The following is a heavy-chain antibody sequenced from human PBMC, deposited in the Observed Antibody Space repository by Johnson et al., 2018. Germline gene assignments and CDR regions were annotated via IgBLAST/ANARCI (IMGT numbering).Heavy chain of an antibody. V-gene: IGHV3-23*04. J-gene: IGHJ1*01. D-gene: IGHD1-7*01. CDR2: ISESGDTT. CDR3: ATGPYLAGTTYSQH. CDR1: GFTVTSDF. Sequence: VQLVQSGGGLIQPGGSLRLSCAASGFTVTSDFMTWVRQAPGRGLEWISVISESGDTTYYADSVKGRFTIARDDSQKTLVLQMSGLGAEDTAVYFCATGPYLAGTTYSQHWGQGTLVTVSS.